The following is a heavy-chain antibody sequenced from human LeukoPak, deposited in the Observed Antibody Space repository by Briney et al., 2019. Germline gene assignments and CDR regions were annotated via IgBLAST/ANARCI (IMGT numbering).Heavy chain of an antibody. J-gene: IGHJ4*02. CDR2: ISGSGGST. CDR1: GFTFSSYA. V-gene: IGHV3-23*01. CDR3: AKVSSGYDYFDY. D-gene: IGHD5-12*01. Sequence: GGSLRLSCAASGFTFSSYAMSWVRQAPGKGLEWVSAISGSGGSTYYADSVKGRFTISRANSKNTLYLQMNSLRAEDTAVYYCAKVSSGYDYFDYWGQGTLVNVYS.